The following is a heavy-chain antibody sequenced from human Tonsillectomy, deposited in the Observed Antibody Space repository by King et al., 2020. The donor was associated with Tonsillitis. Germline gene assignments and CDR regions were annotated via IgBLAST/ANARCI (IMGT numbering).Heavy chain of an antibody. CDR3: AKALAGISGWFDP. CDR1: GFIFISYA. D-gene: IGHD3-10*01. V-gene: IGHV3-23*04. J-gene: IGHJ5*02. CDR2: ISGSCGHT. Sequence: VQLVESGGGLVQPGGSLRLSCAASGFIFISYAMSWVRQAPGKGLVGVSAISGSCGHTYYADSVKGRFTISRDNPKNTLYLQTNSLRAEDTAVYYCAKALAGISGWFDPWGQGTLVTVSS.